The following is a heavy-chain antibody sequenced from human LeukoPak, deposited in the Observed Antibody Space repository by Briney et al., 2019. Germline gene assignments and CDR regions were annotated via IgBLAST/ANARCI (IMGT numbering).Heavy chain of an antibody. CDR1: GGPINNYY. D-gene: IGHD3-9*01. CDR3: ARQKTAPPIFEYYGMDI. V-gene: IGHV4-59*08. CDR2: IYYRGST. Sequence: SETLSLTCTVSGGPINNYYWSWIRQPPGKGLEWIGYIYYRGSTTYSPSLKSRVSISVDTSKNQFSLNLSFVTAADTAVYYCARQKTAPPIFEYYGMDIWGQGTTVTVSS. J-gene: IGHJ6*02.